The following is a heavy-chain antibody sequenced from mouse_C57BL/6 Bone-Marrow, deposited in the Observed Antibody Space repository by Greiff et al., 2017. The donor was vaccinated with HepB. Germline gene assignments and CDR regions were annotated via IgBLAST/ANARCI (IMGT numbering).Heavy chain of an antibody. CDR2: IDPENGDT. CDR3: TPNWGAY. J-gene: IGHJ3*01. CDR1: GFNIKDDY. Sequence: VQLQQSGAELVKPGASVKLSCTASGFNIKDDYMHWVKQRPEQGLEWIGWIDPENGDTEYAAKFQGKATITADTSSNTAYLQLSSLTSEDTAVYYCTPNWGAYWGQGTLVTVSA. V-gene: IGHV14-4*01. D-gene: IGHD4-1*02.